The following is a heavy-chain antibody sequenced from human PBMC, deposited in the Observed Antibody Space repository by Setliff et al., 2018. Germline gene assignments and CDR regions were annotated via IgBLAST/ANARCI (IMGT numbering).Heavy chain of an antibody. CDR3: ARVRVVQGYYEFDH. V-gene: IGHV4-39*07. CDR2: IYYNGDT. D-gene: IGHD3-3*01. J-gene: IGHJ4*02. Sequence: LSLTCSLSGDSISSSSYHWGWIRQSPGKGLEWIGNIYYNGDTNRNPSLKSRVTVSVDTSRDQFSLSLSSVTAADTAIYYCARVRVVQGYYEFDHWGQGTLVT. CDR1: GDSISSSSYH.